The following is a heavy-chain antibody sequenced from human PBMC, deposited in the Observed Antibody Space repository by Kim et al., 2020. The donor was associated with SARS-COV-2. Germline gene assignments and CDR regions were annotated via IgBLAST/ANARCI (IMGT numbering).Heavy chain of an antibody. D-gene: IGHD3-9*01. Sequence: ASVKVSCKASGYTFTSYGISWVRQAPGQGLEWMGWISAYNGNTNYAQKLQGRVTMTTDTSTSTAYMELRSLRSDDTAVYYCARAPGYDILTGYYNVRGMDVWGQGTTVTVSS. CDR3: ARAPGYDILTGYYNVRGMDV. CDR1: GYTFTSYG. CDR2: ISAYNGNT. V-gene: IGHV1-18*01. J-gene: IGHJ6*02.